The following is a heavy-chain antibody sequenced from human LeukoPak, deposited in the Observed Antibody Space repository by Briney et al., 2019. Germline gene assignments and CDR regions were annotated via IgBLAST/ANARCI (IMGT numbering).Heavy chain of an antibody. CDR3: AKRVHTSSWYAAFDY. V-gene: IGHV3-23*01. J-gene: IGHJ4*02. CDR2: ISGSGGST. D-gene: IGHD6-13*01. CDR1: GFTFSSYV. Sequence: PGGSLRLSCAVSGFTFSSYVMNWVRQAPGKGLEWVSDISGSGGSTYYADSVKGRFSISGDNSKNTLYLQMNSLRAEDTAVYYCAKRVHTSSWYAAFDYWGQGTLVTVSS.